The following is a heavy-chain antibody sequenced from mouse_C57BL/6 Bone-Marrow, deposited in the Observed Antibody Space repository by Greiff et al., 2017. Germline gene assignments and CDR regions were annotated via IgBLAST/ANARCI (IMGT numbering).Heavy chain of an antibody. J-gene: IGHJ2*01. D-gene: IGHD2-5*01. V-gene: IGHV3-8*01. CDR1: GYSITSDY. CDR3: ARSYYSNYVGSFFDY. CDR2: ISYSGST. Sequence: EVKLMESGPGLAKPSQTLSLTCSVTGYSITSDYWNWIRKFPGNKLEYMGYISYSGSTYYNPSLKSRISITRDTSKNQYYLQLNSVTTEDTATYYCARSYYSNYVGSFFDYWGQGTTLTVSS.